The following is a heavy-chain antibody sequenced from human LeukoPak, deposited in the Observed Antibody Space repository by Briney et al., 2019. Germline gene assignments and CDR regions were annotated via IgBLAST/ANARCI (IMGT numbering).Heavy chain of an antibody. V-gene: IGHV3-23*01. Sequence: GGSLRLSCAASGFTFSSYAMSWVRQAPGKGLEWVSAISGSGGSTYYADPVKGRFTISRDNSKNTLYLQMNSLRAEDTAVYYCAKMGIAVAGTTGFDYWGQGTLVTVSS. CDR2: ISGSGGST. CDR3: AKMGIAVAGTTGFDY. J-gene: IGHJ4*02. D-gene: IGHD6-19*01. CDR1: GFTFSSYA.